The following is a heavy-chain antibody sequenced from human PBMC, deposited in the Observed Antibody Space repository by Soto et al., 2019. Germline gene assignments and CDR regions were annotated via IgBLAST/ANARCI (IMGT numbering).Heavy chain of an antibody. CDR2: ISWNSGTI. V-gene: IGHV3-9*01. CDR1: GFTFDEYA. Sequence: EVQLVESGGGLVQPGRSLRVSCAASGFTFDEYAMHWVRQAPGKGLEWVSGISWNSGTIHYADSVRGRFTVSRDNARNSLYLQMNSLRDEDTALYYCEKDIDDYYGSGRIDYWGQGTPVTVSS. J-gene: IGHJ4*02. CDR3: EKDIDDYYGSGRIDY. D-gene: IGHD3-10*01.